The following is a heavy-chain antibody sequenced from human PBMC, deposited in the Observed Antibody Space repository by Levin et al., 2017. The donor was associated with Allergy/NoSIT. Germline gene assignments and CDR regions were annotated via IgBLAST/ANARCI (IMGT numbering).Heavy chain of an antibody. CDR1: GYTFTDYY. D-gene: IGHD2-2*01. Sequence: ASVKVSCKASGYTFTDYYLQWVRQAPGQGLEWMGWINTNTGGTNYAQKFQGRVTMTRDTSIRTAYMELSRLTSDDTAVDYCVRDEAQQPFDPWGQGTLVTVSS. CDR2: INTNTGGT. CDR3: VRDEAQQPFDP. V-gene: IGHV1-2*02. J-gene: IGHJ5*02.